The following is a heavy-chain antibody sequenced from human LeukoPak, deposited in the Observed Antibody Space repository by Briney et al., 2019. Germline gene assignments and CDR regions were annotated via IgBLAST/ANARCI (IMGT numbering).Heavy chain of an antibody. V-gene: IGHV1-69*05. Sequence: SVKVSCKASGYTFTSYGISWVRQAPGQGLEWMGGIIPIFGTANYAQKFQGRVTITTDESTSTAYMELSSLRSEDTAVYYCARMARYCGGDCSWGQGTLVTVSS. CDR2: IIPIFGTA. D-gene: IGHD2-21*01. J-gene: IGHJ5*02. CDR3: ARMARYCGGDCS. CDR1: GYTFTSYG.